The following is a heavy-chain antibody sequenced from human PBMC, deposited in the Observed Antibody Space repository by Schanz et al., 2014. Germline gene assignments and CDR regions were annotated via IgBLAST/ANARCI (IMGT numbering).Heavy chain of an antibody. Sequence: VQLVESGGGVVQPGGSLRLSCAASGFTLSNAWMSWVRQAPGKGVEWVGRIKSKTDGGTTDFAAPVKGRFSISRDDSRNTLYLQMNTLRTDDTALYYCTTFNNRDALYIWGQGTMVSVSS. CDR1: GFTLSNAW. CDR3: TTFNNRDALYI. CDR2: IKSKTDGGTT. J-gene: IGHJ3*02. V-gene: IGHV3-15*01. D-gene: IGHD1-20*01.